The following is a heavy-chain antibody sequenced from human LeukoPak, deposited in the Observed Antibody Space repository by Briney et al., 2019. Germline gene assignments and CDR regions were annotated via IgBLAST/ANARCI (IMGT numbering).Heavy chain of an antibody. D-gene: IGHD3-10*01. J-gene: IGHJ5*02. V-gene: IGHV4-34*01. CDR2: INHSGRT. CDR3: ASCFPSGSGNNWFDL. Sequence: SETLSLTCAVYGGSFSGYFWTWIRQPPGKGLEWIGEINHSGRTNYNPSLKSRVTISLDTSKNQFSLRLSSVTAADTAVYYCASCFPSGSGNNWFDLWGQGTLVTVSS. CDR1: GGSFSGYF.